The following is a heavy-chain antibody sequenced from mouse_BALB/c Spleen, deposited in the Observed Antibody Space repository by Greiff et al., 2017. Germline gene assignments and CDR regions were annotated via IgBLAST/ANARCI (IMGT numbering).Heavy chain of an antibody. D-gene: IGHD1-1*01. CDR2: IYPGNSDT. J-gene: IGHJ3*01. CDR1: GYTFTSYW. Sequence: EVQLQQSGTVLARPGASVKMSCKASGYTFTSYWMHWVKQRPGQGLEWIGAIYPGNSDTSYNQKFKGKAKLTAVTSTSTAYMELSSLTNEDSAVYYCTRDYYGSSWSAYWGQGTLVTVSA. V-gene: IGHV1-5*01. CDR3: TRDYYGSSWSAY.